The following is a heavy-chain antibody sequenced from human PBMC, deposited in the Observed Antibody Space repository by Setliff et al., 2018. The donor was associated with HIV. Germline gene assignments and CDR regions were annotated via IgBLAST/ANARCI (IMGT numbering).Heavy chain of an antibody. J-gene: IGHJ5*02. V-gene: IGHV1-2*02. CDR1: GYTFTGSY. CDR2: INPNSGGT. D-gene: IGHD6-13*01. Sequence: ASVKVSCKASGYTFTGSYIHWVRQAPGQGLEWMGWINPNSGGTNYAQRFQDRVAMTRDTSISTAYMELSRLKSDDTAVYYCARDRISSTWYPGNWFDPWGQGTLVTVSS. CDR3: ARDRISSTWYPGNWFDP.